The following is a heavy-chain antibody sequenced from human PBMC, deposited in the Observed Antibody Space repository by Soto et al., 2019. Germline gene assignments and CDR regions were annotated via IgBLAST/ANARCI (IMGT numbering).Heavy chain of an antibody. Sequence: GESLKISCKGSGYSFTSYWIGWVRQMPRKGLEWMGIIYPGDSDTRYSPSFQGQVTISADKSISPAYLQWSSLKASDTAMYYCARQDYSSSWYIDYWGQGTLVTVSS. CDR2: IYPGDSDT. CDR3: ARQDYSSSWYIDY. CDR1: GYSFTSYW. V-gene: IGHV5-51*01. J-gene: IGHJ4*02. D-gene: IGHD6-13*01.